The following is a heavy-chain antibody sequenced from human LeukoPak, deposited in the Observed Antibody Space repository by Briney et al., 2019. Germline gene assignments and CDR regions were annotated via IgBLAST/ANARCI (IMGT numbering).Heavy chain of an antibody. V-gene: IGHV3-23*01. CDR3: AKSTIFGVVIRVLDALDI. CDR2: ISGSGGST. CDR1: GFTFSSYA. D-gene: IGHD3-3*01. J-gene: IGHJ3*02. Sequence: PGGSLRLSCAASGFTFSSYAMSWVRQAPGKGLEWVSAISGSGGSTYYADSVKGRFTISRDNSKNTLYLQMNSLRAEDTAVYYCAKSTIFGVVIRVLDALDIWGQGTMVTVSS.